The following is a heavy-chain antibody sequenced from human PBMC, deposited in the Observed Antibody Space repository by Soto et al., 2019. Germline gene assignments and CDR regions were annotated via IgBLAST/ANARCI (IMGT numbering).Heavy chain of an antibody. CDR2: ISYDGSNK. Sequence: QVQLVESGGGVVQPGRSLRLSCAASGFTFSSYAMHWVRQAPGKGLEWVAVISYDGSNKYYADSVKGRFTISRDNSKNTLYLQMDSLRAEDTAVYYCAGDESSRGYSYGLFDYWGQGTLVTVSS. J-gene: IGHJ4*02. CDR1: GFTFSSYA. V-gene: IGHV3-30-3*01. CDR3: AGDESSRGYSYGLFDY. D-gene: IGHD5-18*01.